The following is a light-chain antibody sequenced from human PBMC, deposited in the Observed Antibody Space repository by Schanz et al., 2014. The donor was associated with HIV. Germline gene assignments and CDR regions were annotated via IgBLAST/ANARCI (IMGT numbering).Light chain of an antibody. CDR3: QSYDSSLSDVV. CDR2: GNN. J-gene: IGLJ2*01. V-gene: IGLV1-44*01. Sequence: QSVLTQPPSVSGTPGQRVTISCSGGTSNIGRNSVNWYQQLPGTAPKLLIFGNNQRPSGVPDRFSCSKSGTSASLAISRLQAEDEADYDCQSYDSSLSDVVFGGGTKLTVL. CDR1: TSNIGRNS.